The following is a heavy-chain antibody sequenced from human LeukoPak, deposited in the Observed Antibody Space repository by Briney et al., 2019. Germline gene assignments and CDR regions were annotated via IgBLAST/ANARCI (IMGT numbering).Heavy chain of an antibody. V-gene: IGHV4-61*02. CDR1: GGSISSGSYF. CDR3: ARSYYYDSSGSKDAFDI. D-gene: IGHD3-22*01. J-gene: IGHJ3*02. Sequence: SQTLSLTCTDSGGSISSGSYFWNWIRQPAGKELEWIGRIYPSGSTNYNPSLKSRVTISIDMSKNQFSLKPSSVTAADTAIYYCARSYYYDSSGSKDAFDIWGQGTMVTVSS. CDR2: IYPSGST.